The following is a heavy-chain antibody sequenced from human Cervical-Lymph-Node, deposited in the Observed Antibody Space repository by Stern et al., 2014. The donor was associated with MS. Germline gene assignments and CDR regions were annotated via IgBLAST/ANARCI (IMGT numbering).Heavy chain of an antibody. Sequence: EVQLVESGAEVKKPGESLKISCEGFGYNFIAQWIGWVRQMPGKGLEYMGIIHPGDSYTRYTSSFQGPIPLSVDRSISTAFLQWSSLKASDTGIYYCASAGTGGRFVWGQGTTVTVSS. V-gene: IGHV5-51*03. J-gene: IGHJ6*02. CDR2: IHPGDSYT. CDR3: ASAGTGGRFV. D-gene: IGHD3-16*01. CDR1: GYNFIAQW.